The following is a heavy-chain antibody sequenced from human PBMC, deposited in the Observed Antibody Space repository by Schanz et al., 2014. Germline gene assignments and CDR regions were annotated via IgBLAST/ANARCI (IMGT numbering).Heavy chain of an antibody. V-gene: IGHV3-66*01. J-gene: IGHJ5*02. CDR1: GFTFSGYA. CDR2: IYSGGST. D-gene: IGHD6-13*01. Sequence: VQLLESGGGVVQPGGSLRISCAASGFTFSGYAMSWVRQAPGKGLEWVSIIYSGGSTFYADSVKGRFTISRDNSKNTLYLQMNSLRAEDTAVYYCARGGGAAASTWGQGTLVTVSS. CDR3: ARGGGAAAST.